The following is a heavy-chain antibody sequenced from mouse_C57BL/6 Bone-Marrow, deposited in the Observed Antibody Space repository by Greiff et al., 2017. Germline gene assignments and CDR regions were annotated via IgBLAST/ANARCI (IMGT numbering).Heavy chain of an antibody. CDR2: IYPGDGDT. CDR1: GYAFSSYW. CDR3: AREGFYYGSSYVFYYFDY. Sequence: QVQLKQSGAELVKPGASVKISCKASGYAFSSYWMNWVKQRPGKGLEWIGQIYPGDGDTNYNGKFKGKATLTADKSSSTAYMQLSSLTSEDSAVYFCAREGFYYGSSYVFYYFDYWGQGTTLTVSS. D-gene: IGHD1-1*01. V-gene: IGHV1-80*01. J-gene: IGHJ2*01.